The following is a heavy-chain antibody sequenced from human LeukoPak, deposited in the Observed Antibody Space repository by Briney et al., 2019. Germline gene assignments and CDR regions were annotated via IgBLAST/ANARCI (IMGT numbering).Heavy chain of an antibody. D-gene: IGHD4-23*01. J-gene: IGHJ3*02. CDR2: ISGSGTST. Sequence: GGFLRLSCAASGFTFSSYAMSWVRQAPGKGLEWVSSISGSGTSTYYADSVKGRFTISRDKPKNTLYLQMNSLRAEDTALYSCAKDYGGSSDAFDIWGQGTMVTVSS. CDR3: AKDYGGSSDAFDI. CDR1: GFTFSSYA. V-gene: IGHV3-23*01.